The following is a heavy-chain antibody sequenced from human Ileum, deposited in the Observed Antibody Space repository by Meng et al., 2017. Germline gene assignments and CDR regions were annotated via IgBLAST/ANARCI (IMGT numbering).Heavy chain of an antibody. V-gene: IGHV3-23*01. CDR3: AKHFFYSVTKSFDN. CDR1: GSTFSNHA. Sequence: GESLKISCAASGSTFSNHAMSWVRQAPGKGLEWVSGISGSADDTYYADSVKGRFTISRDNSKNTVYLQMTSLRAEDTAIYYCAKHFFYSVTKSFDNWGQGTLVTVSS. J-gene: IGHJ4*02. CDR2: ISGSADDT. D-gene: IGHD5/OR15-5a*01.